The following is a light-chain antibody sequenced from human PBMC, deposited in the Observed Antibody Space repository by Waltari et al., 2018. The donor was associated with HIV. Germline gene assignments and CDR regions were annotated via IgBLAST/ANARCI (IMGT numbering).Light chain of an antibody. CDR1: QMINCA. V-gene: IGKV1-5*03. CDR3: QQYDSYSLT. J-gene: IGKJ2*01. Sequence: DIQMTQSPSTLSASIGDRVTITCRASQMINCALAWYQQKPGKAPKLLIYKASSLQSDVPSRFSGSESGTEFTLTISSLQSDDFATYYCQQYDSYSLTFGQGTKLEIK. CDR2: KAS.